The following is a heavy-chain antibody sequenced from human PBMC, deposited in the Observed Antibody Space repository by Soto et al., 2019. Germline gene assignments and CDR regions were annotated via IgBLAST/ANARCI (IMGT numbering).Heavy chain of an antibody. Sequence: QVSLVESGGGVVHPGRSLRVSCAASGFTFSSYAMHWVRQAPGKGLEWVAVISSDGSNKYYADSVKGRFTISRDNSKNTLYLQMNSLRVEDTAVYYCARPGSGSYYGSYYFDYWGQGTLVTVSS. CDR2: ISSDGSNK. CDR3: ARPGSGSYYGSYYFDY. D-gene: IGHD3-10*01. J-gene: IGHJ4*02. V-gene: IGHV3-30-3*01. CDR1: GFTFSSYA.